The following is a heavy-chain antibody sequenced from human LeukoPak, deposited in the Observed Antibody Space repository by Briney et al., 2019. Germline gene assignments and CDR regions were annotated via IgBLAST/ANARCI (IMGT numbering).Heavy chain of an antibody. CDR1: GGSISSYY. Sequence: SETLSLTCTVSGGSISSYYWSWIRQPPGKGLEWIGYIYYSGSTNYNPFLKSRVTISVDTSKNQFSLKLSSVTAADTAVHYCTRGHWALDCWGQGPLVTVSS. CDR3: TRGHWALDC. CDR2: IYYSGST. D-gene: IGHD3-16*01. J-gene: IGHJ4*02. V-gene: IGHV4-59*08.